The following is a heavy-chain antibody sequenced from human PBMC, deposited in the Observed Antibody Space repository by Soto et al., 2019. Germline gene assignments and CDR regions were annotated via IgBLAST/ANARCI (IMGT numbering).Heavy chain of an antibody. D-gene: IGHD6-13*01. V-gene: IGHV5-10-1*01. CDR3: ARRSSSFYYYYGMDV. Sequence: PGESLKISCKASGYSFTSYWISWVRQMPGKGLEWMGRIDPSDSYTNYSPSFQGHVTISADKSISTAYLQWSSLKASDTAMYYCARRSSSFYYYYGMDVWGQGTTVTVSS. J-gene: IGHJ6*02. CDR1: GYSFTSYW. CDR2: IDPSDSYT.